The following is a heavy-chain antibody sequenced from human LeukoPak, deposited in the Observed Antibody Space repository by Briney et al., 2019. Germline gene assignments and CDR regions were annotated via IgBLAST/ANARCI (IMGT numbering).Heavy chain of an antibody. V-gene: IGHV7-4-1*02. CDR2: INTNTGNP. CDR1: GYTFTSYA. Sequence: ASVKLSCKASGYTFTSYAMNWVRQAPGQGLEWMGWINTNTGNPTYAQGFTGRFVFSLDTSVSTAYLQISSLKAEDTAVYYCARDQALEKRYWFDPWGQGTLVTVSS. D-gene: IGHD1-14*01. CDR3: ARDQALEKRYWFDP. J-gene: IGHJ5*02.